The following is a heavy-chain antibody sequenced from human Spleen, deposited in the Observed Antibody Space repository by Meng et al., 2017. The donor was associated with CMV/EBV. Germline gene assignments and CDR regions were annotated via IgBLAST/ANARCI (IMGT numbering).Heavy chain of an antibody. J-gene: IGHJ6*02. V-gene: IGHV1-2*02. CDR2: INPNSGGT. D-gene: IGHD6-19*01. CDR1: GYTFTGYY. CDR3: AREGLGPYYYYGMDV. Sequence: ASVKVSCKASGYTFTGYYMHWVRRAPGQGLEWMGWINPNSGGTNYAQKFQGRVTMTRDTSISTAYMELSRLRSDDTAVYYCAREGLGPYYYYGMDVWGQGTTVTVSS.